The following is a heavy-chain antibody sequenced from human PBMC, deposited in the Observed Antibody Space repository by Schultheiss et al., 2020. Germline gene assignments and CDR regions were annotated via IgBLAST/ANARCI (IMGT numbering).Heavy chain of an antibody. CDR1: GYTFTAYF. J-gene: IGHJ4*02. CDR3: ARGDNDFWVDY. V-gene: IGHV1-2*06. Sequence: ASVKVSCKASGYTFTAYFIHWMRQDPGQGLEWMGRINPNNGDPNYAQKFQGSVTMTRDTSITTAYMELNSLRSDDTAVYYCARGDNDFWVDYWGQGTLVTVSS. D-gene: IGHD3-3*01. CDR2: INPNNGDP.